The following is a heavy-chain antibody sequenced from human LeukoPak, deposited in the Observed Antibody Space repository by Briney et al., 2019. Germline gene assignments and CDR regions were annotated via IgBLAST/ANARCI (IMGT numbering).Heavy chain of an antibody. D-gene: IGHD5-18*01. Sequence: PSETLSLTCTVSGGSISSSGYYWSWIRQPPGKGLEWIGYIYYSGSTNYNPSLKSRVTISVDTSKNQFSLKLSSVTAADTAVYYCAREKVYGYSYGSWFDPWGQGTLVTVSS. J-gene: IGHJ5*02. CDR2: IYYSGST. CDR3: AREKVYGYSYGSWFDP. CDR1: GGSISSSGYY. V-gene: IGHV4-61*08.